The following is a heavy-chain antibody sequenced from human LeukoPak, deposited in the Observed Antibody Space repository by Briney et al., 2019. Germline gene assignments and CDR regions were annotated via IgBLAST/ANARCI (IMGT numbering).Heavy chain of an antibody. V-gene: IGHV4-59*01. CDR1: GGSISSYY. CDR2: IYYSGNT. Sequence: SETLSLTCTVSGGSISSYYWSWIRQPPGKGLEWIGYIYYSGNTNYNPSLKSRVTISVDTSKKQFSLNLRSVTAADTAVYYCARTPTYYGSATYLDYWGRGTLVTVSS. CDR3: ARTPTYYGSATYLDY. J-gene: IGHJ4*02. D-gene: IGHD3-10*01.